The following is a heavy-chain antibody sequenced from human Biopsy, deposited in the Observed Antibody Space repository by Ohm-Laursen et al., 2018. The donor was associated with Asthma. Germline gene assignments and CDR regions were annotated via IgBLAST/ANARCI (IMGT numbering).Heavy chain of an antibody. CDR1: GGTFSNFA. V-gene: IGHV1-69*01. Sequence: SSVKVSCKAPGGTFSNFAISWVRQAPGQGLEWLGGITTVFGTTNYAQKFQGRVTITADESTSTAYMEVTSLRSEDTAIYYCARCQVGYSSGWSLLLKKIYYSGMDAWGQGTTVIVSS. D-gene: IGHD6-19*01. J-gene: IGHJ6*02. CDR2: ITTVFGTT. CDR3: ARCQVGYSSGWSLLLKKIYYSGMDA.